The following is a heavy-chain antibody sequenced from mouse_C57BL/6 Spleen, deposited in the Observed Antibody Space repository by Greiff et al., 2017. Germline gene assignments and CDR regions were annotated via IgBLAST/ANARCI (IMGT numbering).Heavy chain of an antibody. Sequence: EVQLVESGGGLVKPGGSLKLSCAASGFTFSSYAMSWVRQTPEKRLEWVATISDGGSYTYYPDNVKGRFTISRDNAKNNLYLQMSHLKSEDTAMYYCARITTVVAAPFDYWGQGTPLTVSS. V-gene: IGHV5-4*01. D-gene: IGHD1-1*01. J-gene: IGHJ2*01. CDR2: ISDGGSYT. CDR1: GFTFSSYA. CDR3: ARITTVVAAPFDY.